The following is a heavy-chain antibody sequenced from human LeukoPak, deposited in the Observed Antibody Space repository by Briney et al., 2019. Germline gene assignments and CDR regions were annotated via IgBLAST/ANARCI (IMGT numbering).Heavy chain of an antibody. CDR3: ARESNWAYYFDY. J-gene: IGHJ4*02. D-gene: IGHD1-1*01. CDR2: SSTYDGNT. CDR1: GYTFSSYG. V-gene: IGHV1-18*01. Sequence: ASVKVSCKASGYTFSSYGIGLVRQAPGQGLEWMGWSSTYDGNTKYAENFRDRVTMTTDTSSSTAYMDLRSLRSDDTAVYFCARESNWAYYFDYWGQGTLLTVSS.